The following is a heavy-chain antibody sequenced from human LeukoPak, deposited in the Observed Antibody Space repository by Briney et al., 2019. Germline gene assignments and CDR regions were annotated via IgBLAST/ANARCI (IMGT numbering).Heavy chain of an antibody. J-gene: IGHJ5*02. V-gene: IGHV3-33*01. CDR3: AXXTGYCSGGSCQDXPHWFDP. D-gene: IGHD2-15*01. Sequence: GGSLRLSCAASGFTFSSYGMHWVRQAPGKGLEWVAVIWYDGSNKYYADSVKGRFTISRDNSKNTLYLQMNSLRAEDTAVYYCAXXTGYCSGGSCQDXPHWFDPWGQGTLVTVSS. CDR2: IWYDGSNK. CDR1: GFTFSSYG.